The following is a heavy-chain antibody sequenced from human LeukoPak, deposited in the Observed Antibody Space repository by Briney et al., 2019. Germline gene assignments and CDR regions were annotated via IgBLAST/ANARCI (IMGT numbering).Heavy chain of an antibody. CDR1: GFSFSSYA. D-gene: IGHD2-8*02. CDR3: AKVVLVVYAGYFDY. V-gene: IGHV3-23*01. Sequence: GASLRVSCAASGFSFSSYAMSWVRQAPGKWLEWVSAISGSGGSTYYADSVKGRFTISRDNSKNTLYLQMNSLRAEDTAVYYCAKVVLVVYAGYFDYWGQGTLVTVSS. J-gene: IGHJ4*02. CDR2: ISGSGGST.